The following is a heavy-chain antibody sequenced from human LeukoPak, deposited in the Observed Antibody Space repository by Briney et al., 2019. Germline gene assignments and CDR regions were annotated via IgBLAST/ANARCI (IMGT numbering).Heavy chain of an antibody. V-gene: IGHV3-11*04. D-gene: IGHD3-3*01. J-gene: IGHJ4*02. CDR2: ISSSGSTI. Sequence: PGGSLRLSCAASGFTFSDYYMSWIRQAPGKGLEWVSYISSSGSTIYYADSVKGRFTISRDNSKNTLYLQMNSLRAEDTAVYYCARGVSEDFWSGYYTYYFDYWGQGTLVTVSS. CDR1: GFTFSDYY. CDR3: ARGVSEDFWSGYYTYYFDY.